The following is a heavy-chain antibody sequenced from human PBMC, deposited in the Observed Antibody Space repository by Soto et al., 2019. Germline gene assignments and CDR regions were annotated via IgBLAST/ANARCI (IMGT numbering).Heavy chain of an antibody. CDR1: GGSFSGYY. CDR3: ARGGGSYYYGSGSYYNTYYYYDMDV. Sequence: SETLSLTCAVYGGSFSGYYWSWIRQPPGKGLEWIGEINHSGSTNYNPSLKSRVTISVDTSKNQFSLKLSSVTAADTAVYYCARGGGSYYYGSGSYYNTYYYYDMDVCGQGTTVTVSS. V-gene: IGHV4-34*01. D-gene: IGHD3-10*01. CDR2: INHSGST. J-gene: IGHJ6*02.